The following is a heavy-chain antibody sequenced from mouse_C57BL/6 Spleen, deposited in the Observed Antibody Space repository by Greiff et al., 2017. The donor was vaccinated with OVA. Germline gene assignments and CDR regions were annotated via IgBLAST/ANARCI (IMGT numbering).Heavy chain of an antibody. D-gene: IGHD1-1*01. CDR3: ARLGSSYAMDY. CDR2: ISNGGGST. CDR1: GFTFSDYY. V-gene: IGHV5-12*01. J-gene: IGHJ4*01. Sequence: EVQVVESGGGLVQPGGSLKLSCAASGFTFSDYYMYWVRQTPEKRLEWVAYISNGGGSTYYPDTVKGRFTISRDNAKNTLYLQMSRLKSEDTAMYYCARLGSSYAMDYWGQGTSVTVSS.